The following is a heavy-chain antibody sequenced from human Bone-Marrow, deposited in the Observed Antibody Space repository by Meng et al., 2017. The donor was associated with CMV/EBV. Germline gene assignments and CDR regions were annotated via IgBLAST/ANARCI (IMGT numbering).Heavy chain of an antibody. CDR3: ARDLVGYDAFDV. V-gene: IGHV1-46*01. CDR1: GYTFITYY. J-gene: IGHJ3*01. CDR2: INPDGGTT. Sequence: ASVKVSCKASGYTFITYYIHWVRQAPGQGLEWMGRINPDGGTTTYAQKFQGGVTLTSDTSTSTVYMELSSLRFEDTAVYYCARDLVGYDAFDVWGQGTMVTVS. D-gene: IGHD3-22*01.